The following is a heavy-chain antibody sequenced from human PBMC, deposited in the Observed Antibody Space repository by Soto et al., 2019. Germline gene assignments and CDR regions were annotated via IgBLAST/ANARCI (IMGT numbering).Heavy chain of an antibody. CDR1: VYAFTSYW. V-gene: IGHV5-51*01. CDR3: ARGYCTTTICDPWFDP. Sequence: PGEALKFSCTASVYAFTSYWIAWVRQMRGKGLGWMGIIYPGDSDTRYSPSFQGQVTISVDKSITTAYLQWSSLKASDTAMYYCARGYCTTTICDPWFDPWGQGTLVTVSS. J-gene: IGHJ5*02. CDR2: IYPGDSDT. D-gene: IGHD2-2*01.